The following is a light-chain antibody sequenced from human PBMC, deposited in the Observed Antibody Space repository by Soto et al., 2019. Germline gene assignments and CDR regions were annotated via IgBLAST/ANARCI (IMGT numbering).Light chain of an antibody. V-gene: IGKV3-20*01. Sequence: EIVLTQSPGTLSLSPGERATLSCRASQSVSSSYLAWYQQKPGHAPRLLIYGASSRATGIPDRFSGSGSGTDFTLTISRLEPEDFAVYYCQQYGSSPPRTFGQGTQVEIK. CDR1: QSVSSSY. CDR2: GAS. CDR3: QQYGSSPPRT. J-gene: IGKJ1*01.